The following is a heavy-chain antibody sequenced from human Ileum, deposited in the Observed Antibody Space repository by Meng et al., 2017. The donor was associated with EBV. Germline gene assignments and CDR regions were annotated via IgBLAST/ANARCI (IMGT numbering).Heavy chain of an antibody. CDR3: ARGRRFGSGRYALDY. Sequence: QAALQESGPALVKPSGTLSLICAVSGASIGSSYWLTWVRQPPEKGLEWIGEIYHSGSTNYNPSLKSRLTLSVDKSKSQFSLELISVTAADTAVYYCARGRRFGSGRYALDYWGQGTLVTVSS. CDR1: GASIGSSYW. V-gene: IGHV4-4*02. CDR2: IYHSGST. D-gene: IGHD3-10*01. J-gene: IGHJ4*02.